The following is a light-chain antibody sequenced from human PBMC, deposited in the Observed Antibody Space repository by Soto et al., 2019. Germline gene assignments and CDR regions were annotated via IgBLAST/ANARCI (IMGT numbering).Light chain of an antibody. CDR3: ATWSDSLKGWV. V-gene: IGLV1-44*01. CDR1: RSSIGSNT. J-gene: IGLJ3*02. Sequence: QSVLTQPPSASGTPGQRVTISCSGSRSSIGSNTVNWYQQLPGAAPRLLIYANDHRPSGVPDRFSASKSGTSASLAISGVRSEDEAFYYCATWSDSLKGWVFGGGTKLTVL. CDR2: AND.